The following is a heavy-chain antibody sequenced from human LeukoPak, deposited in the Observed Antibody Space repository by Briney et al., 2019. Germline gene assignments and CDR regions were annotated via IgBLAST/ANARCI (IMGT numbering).Heavy chain of an antibody. D-gene: IGHD1-7*01. CDR1: GGTFSSYA. V-gene: IGHV1-69*04. Sequence: SVKVSCKASGGTFSSYAISWVRQAPGQGLEWMGRIIPILNIANYAQKFRGRVTITADKSTTTAYMELSSLRSEDTAVYYCARESGNFTFDYWGQGTLVTVSS. CDR2: IIPILNIA. CDR3: ARESGNFTFDY. J-gene: IGHJ4*02.